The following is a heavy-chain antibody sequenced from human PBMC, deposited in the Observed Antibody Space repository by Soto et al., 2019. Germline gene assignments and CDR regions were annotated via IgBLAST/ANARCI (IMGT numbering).Heavy chain of an antibody. Sequence: GGSLRLSCAASGFTFSSYEMNWVRQAPGKGLEWVSYISSSGSTIYYADSVKGRFTISRDNAKNSLYLQMNSLRAEDTAVYYCASMGNVYYGMDVWGQGTTVTSP. V-gene: IGHV3-48*03. CDR3: ASMGNVYYGMDV. CDR1: GFTFSSYE. D-gene: IGHD1-26*01. CDR2: ISSSGSTI. J-gene: IGHJ6*02.